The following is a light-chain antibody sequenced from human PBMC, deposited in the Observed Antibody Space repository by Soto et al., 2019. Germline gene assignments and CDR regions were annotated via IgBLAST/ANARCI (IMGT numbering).Light chain of an antibody. CDR3: QQYDNSPTWT. V-gene: IGKV3-20*01. Sequence: ENVLTQSLDTLSLSPGEREPFSRRASLTVTSGDLAWYQQRPGQAPRLLIYGASTRATGIPHSFSGSGSGTDFTLTISRLEPEDFAVYYCQQYDNSPTWTFGQGTKVDIK. CDR1: LTVTSGD. CDR2: GAS. J-gene: IGKJ1*01.